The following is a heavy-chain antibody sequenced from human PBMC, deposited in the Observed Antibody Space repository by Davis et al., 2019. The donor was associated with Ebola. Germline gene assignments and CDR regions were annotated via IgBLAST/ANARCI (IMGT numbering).Heavy chain of an antibody. J-gene: IGHJ6*02. CDR1: GFTVYSNY. D-gene: IGHD4-11*01. Sequence: GESLKISCAASGFTVYSNYVSWVRQAPGKGLDWVASVFSGGTTYYTDSVKGRFTISRDNAKNSLYLQMNSLRAEDTAVYYCASPRRPTVTAYYYYYGMDVWGQGTTVTVSS. CDR3: ASPRRPTVTAYYYYYGMDV. CDR2: VFSGGTT. V-gene: IGHV3-66*01.